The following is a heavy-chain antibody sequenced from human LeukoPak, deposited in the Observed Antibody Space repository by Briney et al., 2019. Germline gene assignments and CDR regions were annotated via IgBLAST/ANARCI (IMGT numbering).Heavy chain of an antibody. CDR3: ARAPMGAAALY. CDR2: MNPVSGNA. CDR1: GYTFSNFD. J-gene: IGHJ4*02. D-gene: IGHD6-13*01. V-gene: IGHV1-8*01. Sequence: ASVKVSCKASGYTFSNFDINWVRQAPGQGLEWMGWMNPVSGNAGSAQKFQGRVTLTRDTSISTAYMELSSLRSDDTAFYYCARAPMGAAALYWGQGTLVTVSS.